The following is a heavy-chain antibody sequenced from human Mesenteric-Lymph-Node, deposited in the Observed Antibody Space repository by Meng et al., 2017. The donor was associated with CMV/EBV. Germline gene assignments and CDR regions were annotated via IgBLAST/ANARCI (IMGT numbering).Heavy chain of an antibody. CDR2: SYYSGST. J-gene: IGHJ5*02. Sequence: SETLSLTCTVSGGSVSSGFHYWSWIRQPPGKGLEWIGYSYYSGSTNYNPPLKSRFTISLDTSRNQFSLSLSPATAADTAIYYCARSPHYTSAWGWFDAWGQGILVTVSS. CDR1: GGSVSSGFHY. D-gene: IGHD3-10*01. V-gene: IGHV4-61*01. CDR3: ARSPHYTSAWGWFDA.